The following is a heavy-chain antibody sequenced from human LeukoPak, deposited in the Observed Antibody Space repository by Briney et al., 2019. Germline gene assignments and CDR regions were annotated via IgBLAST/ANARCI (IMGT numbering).Heavy chain of an antibody. Sequence: ASVKVSCKASGGTFSSYAISWVRQAPGQGLEWMGGIIPIFGTANYAQKFQGRVTITTDESTSTAYMELSSLRSEDTAVYYCARGRGMTTVIWIDYWGQGTLVTVSS. CDR2: IIPIFGTA. J-gene: IGHJ4*02. CDR3: ARGRGMTTVIWIDY. D-gene: IGHD4-11*01. CDR1: GGTFSSYA. V-gene: IGHV1-69*05.